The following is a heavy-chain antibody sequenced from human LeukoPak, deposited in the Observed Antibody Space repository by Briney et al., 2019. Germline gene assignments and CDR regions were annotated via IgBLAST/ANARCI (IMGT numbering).Heavy chain of an antibody. CDR3: ASKVVVAANYYYYMDV. Sequence: ASVKVSCKASGGTFSSYAISWVRQAPGQGLEWMGGIIPIFGTANYAQKFQGRVTITADKSTSTAYMELSSLRSEDTAVYYCASKVVVAANYYYYMDVWGKGTTVTVSS. V-gene: IGHV1-69*06. CDR1: GGTFSSYA. CDR2: IIPIFGTA. D-gene: IGHD2-15*01. J-gene: IGHJ6*03.